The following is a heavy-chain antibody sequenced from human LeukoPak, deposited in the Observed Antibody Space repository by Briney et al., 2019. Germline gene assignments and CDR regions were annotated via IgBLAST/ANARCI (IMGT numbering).Heavy chain of an antibody. D-gene: IGHD6-6*01. CDR3: ARTWQLDY. CDR2: IDAGNGDT. CDR1: GYTFSDYA. J-gene: IGHJ4*02. V-gene: IGHV1-3*01. Sequence: ASVKVSCKASGYTFSDYAVHWVRQAPGQGFEWMGWIDAGNGDTRYSQKFQGRVTITRDTSASTAYMELSSLRSEDTAVYYCARTWQLDYWGQGTLVTVSS.